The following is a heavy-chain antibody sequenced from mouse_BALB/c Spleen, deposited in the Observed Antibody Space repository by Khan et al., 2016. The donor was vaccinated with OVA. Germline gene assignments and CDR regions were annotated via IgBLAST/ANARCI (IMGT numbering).Heavy chain of an antibody. CDR3: ARAYYRYDGYYAMDY. CDR2: IWGGGGT. J-gene: IGHJ4*01. Sequence: QMQLEESGPGLVAPSQSLSITCTVSGFSLSRYNLHWVRQPPGKGLEWLGMIWGGGGTDYNSTLKSRLSISKDNSKSQVFLKMNSLQTDDSAMYYCARAYYRYDGYYAMDYWGQGTSVTGSA. V-gene: IGHV2-6-4*01. CDR1: GFSLSRYN. D-gene: IGHD2-14*01.